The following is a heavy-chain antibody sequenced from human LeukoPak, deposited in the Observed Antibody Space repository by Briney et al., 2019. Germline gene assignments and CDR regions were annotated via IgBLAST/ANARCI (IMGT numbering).Heavy chain of an antibody. CDR1: GFTFSSYA. V-gene: IGHV3-23*01. CDR3: AIMHPYYDGSGYWVQ. J-gene: IGHJ4*02. Sequence: GGSLRLSCAASGFTFSSYAMSWVRQAPGKGLEWVSGISTNGASTSYVDSVKGRLTVTRDNPWNTLYLQMNSLRAEDTAIYYCAIMHPYYDGSGYWVQWGQGTLVTVSS. CDR2: ISTNGAST. D-gene: IGHD3-22*01.